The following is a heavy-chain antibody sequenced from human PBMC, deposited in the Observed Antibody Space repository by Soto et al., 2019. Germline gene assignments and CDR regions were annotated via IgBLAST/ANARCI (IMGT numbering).Heavy chain of an antibody. Sequence: GGSLRLSCAASGFTFSSFWMTWVRQAPGKGLEWVANIKHDGGETYYVDSVKGRFTISRDNAKNSLFLQMNSLGAEDTAVYYCARLDGFGYFDYWGNGNLVTVSS. CDR1: GFTFSSFW. J-gene: IGHJ4*01. V-gene: IGHV3-7*05. D-gene: IGHD5-18*01. CDR3: ARLDGFGYFDY. CDR2: IKHDGGET.